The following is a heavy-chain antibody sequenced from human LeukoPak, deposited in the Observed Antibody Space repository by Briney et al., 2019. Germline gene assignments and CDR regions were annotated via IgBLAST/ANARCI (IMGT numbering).Heavy chain of an antibody. CDR1: GFTFSNYV. CDR2: INQDGGKK. Sequence: GGSLRLSCAASGFTFSNYVMSWVRQAPGKGLEWVANINQDGGKKYYVDSVRGRFAISRDNAENSVYLQMNSLRAEDTALYYCARGGAPDNWGQGTLVTVSS. V-gene: IGHV3-7*01. CDR3: ARGGAPDN. D-gene: IGHD1-26*01. J-gene: IGHJ4*02.